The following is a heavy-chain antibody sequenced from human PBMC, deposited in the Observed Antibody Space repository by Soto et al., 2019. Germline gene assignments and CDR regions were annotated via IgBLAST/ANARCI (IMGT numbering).Heavy chain of an antibody. V-gene: IGHV4-59*01. Sequence: PSETLSLTCTVSGGSISSYYWSWIRQPPGKGLEWIGYIYYSGSTNYNPSLKSRVTISVDTSKNQFSLKLSSVTAADTAVYYCAGENVAAAGGFHPWFDPWGQGTLVTVSS. J-gene: IGHJ5*02. D-gene: IGHD6-13*01. CDR3: AGENVAAAGGFHPWFDP. CDR2: IYYSGST. CDR1: GGSISSYY.